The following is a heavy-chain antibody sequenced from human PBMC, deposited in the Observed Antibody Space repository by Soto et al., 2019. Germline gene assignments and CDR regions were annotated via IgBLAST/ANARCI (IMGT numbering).Heavy chain of an antibody. Sequence: GGSLRLSCAASGFTFSSYAMHWVRQAPGKGLEWVAVISYDGSNKYYADSVKGRFTISRDNSKNTLYLQMNSLRAEDTAVYYCASTSSRYWHPSGDYYYYYGMDVWGAGTPLTVST. CDR3: ASTSSRYWHPSGDYYYYYGMDV. V-gene: IGHV3-30*17. J-gene: IGHJ6*04. CDR1: GFTFSSYA. D-gene: IGHD2-8*02. CDR2: ISYDGSNK.